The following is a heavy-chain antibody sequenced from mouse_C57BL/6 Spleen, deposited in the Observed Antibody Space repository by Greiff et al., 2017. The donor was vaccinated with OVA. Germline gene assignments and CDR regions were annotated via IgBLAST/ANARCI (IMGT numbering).Heavy chain of an antibody. CDR1: GYAFSSSW. CDR3: ARRVDY. V-gene: IGHV1-82*01. J-gene: IGHJ4*01. Sequence: QVHVKQSGPELVKPGASVKISCKASGYAFSSSWMNWVKQRPGKGLEWIGRIYPGDGDTNYNGKFKGKATLTADKSSSTAYMQLSSLTSEDSAVYFCARRVDYWGQGTSVTVSS. CDR2: IYPGDGDT.